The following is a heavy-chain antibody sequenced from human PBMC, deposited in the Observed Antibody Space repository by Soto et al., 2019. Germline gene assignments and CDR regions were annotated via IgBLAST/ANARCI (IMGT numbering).Heavy chain of an antibody. CDR3: ARRRTSMITFGGVIARYYYYGMDV. V-gene: IGHV4-39*01. D-gene: IGHD3-16*02. Sequence: SETLSLTCTVSGGSISSRSYYWGWIRQPPGKGLEWIGSTYDSGSTYYNPSLKSRVTISVGTSKNQFSLKLSSVTAADTAVYYCARRRTSMITFGGVIARYYYYGMDVWGQGTTVTVSS. J-gene: IGHJ6*02. CDR1: GGSISSRSYY. CDR2: TYDSGST.